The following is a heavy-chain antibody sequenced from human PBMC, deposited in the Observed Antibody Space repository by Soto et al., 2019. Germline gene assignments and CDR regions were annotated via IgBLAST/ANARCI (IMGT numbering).Heavy chain of an antibody. CDR1: GGSIEYYR. V-gene: IGHV4-59*01. CDR2: ISDSGST. CDR3: PRHSTSWFPYYGIDL. Sequence: PSETLSLTWTVSGGSIEYYRGSWTRQPPGKGLERIGGISDSGSTNYNLSLRSRVTILVATSKNQCSLKLNSVPAAATAVYYCPRHSTSWFPYYGIDLWGQGTTVTVSS. D-gene: IGHD6-13*01. J-gene: IGHJ6*02.